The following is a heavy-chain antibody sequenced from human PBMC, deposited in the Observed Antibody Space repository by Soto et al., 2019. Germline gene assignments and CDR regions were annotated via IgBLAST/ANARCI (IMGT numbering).Heavy chain of an antibody. J-gene: IGHJ5*02. D-gene: IGHD2-2*01. CDR2: INPNSGVT. CDR3: ARGGGTILAPLT. Sequence: VASVKVSCKASGYTFTGYFIHWVRQAPGEGLEWVGYINPNSGVTKYAPRFLGRVTITRDTSIRTAYMDLNNLRSDDTAVYFCARGGGTILAPLTWGPGTLVTVSS. V-gene: IGHV1-2*02. CDR1: GYTFTGYF.